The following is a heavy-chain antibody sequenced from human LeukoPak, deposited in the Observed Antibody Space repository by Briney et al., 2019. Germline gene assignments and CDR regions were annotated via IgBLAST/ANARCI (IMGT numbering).Heavy chain of an antibody. Sequence: LTGGSLRLSCVASGFAVGSNYMSWVRQAPGKGLEWVSLIYSGGAIRYADSVKGRFTISRDSSKNTLFLQMNDLTVEDTARYYCARRPGNWGQGILVTVSS. CDR1: GFAVGSNY. J-gene: IGHJ4*02. CDR3: ARRPGN. D-gene: IGHD1-14*01. V-gene: IGHV3-53*01. CDR2: IYSGGAI.